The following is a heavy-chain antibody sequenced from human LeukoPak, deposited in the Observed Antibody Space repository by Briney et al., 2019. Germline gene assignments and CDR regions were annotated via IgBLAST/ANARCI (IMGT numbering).Heavy chain of an antibody. CDR2: INSDGSST. Sequence: PGGSLRLSCAASGFTFSSYWMHWVRQAPGKGLVWVSRINSDGSSTSYADSVKGRLTISRDNAKNTLYLQMNSLRAEDTAVYYCAREPKVGYCSSTSCSPLLWPWGQGTLVTVSS. CDR3: AREPKVGYCSSTSCSPLLWP. CDR1: GFTFSSYW. D-gene: IGHD2-2*01. J-gene: IGHJ5*02. V-gene: IGHV3-74*01.